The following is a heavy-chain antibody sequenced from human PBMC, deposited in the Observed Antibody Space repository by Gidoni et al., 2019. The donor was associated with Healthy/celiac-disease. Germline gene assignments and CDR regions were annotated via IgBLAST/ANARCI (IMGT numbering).Heavy chain of an antibody. J-gene: IGHJ4*02. D-gene: IGHD6-13*01. CDR2: IIPIFGTA. CDR3: ARGDDIARSSGGRFDY. CDR1: GGTFSSYA. Sequence: QVQLVQSGAEVKTHGSSVKVSCKASGGTFSSYAISWVRQAPGQGLEWMGGIIPIFGTANYAQTFQGRVTITADESTSTAYMELSSLRSEDTAVYYCARGDDIARSSGGRFDYWGQGTLVTVSS. V-gene: IGHV1-69*01.